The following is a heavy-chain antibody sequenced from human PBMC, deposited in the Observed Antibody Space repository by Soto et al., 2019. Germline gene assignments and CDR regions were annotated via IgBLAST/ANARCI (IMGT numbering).Heavy chain of an antibody. V-gene: IGHV1-18*01. D-gene: IGHD3-9*01. CDR1: GYTFTSYG. J-gene: IGHJ6*02. Sequence: ASVKVSCKASGYTFTSYGISWVRQTPGQGLEWMGWISAYNGNTNYAQKLQGRVTMTTDTSTSTAYMELRRLSSDDTAVYYCARDLYYDILTGHEQFYGMDVWG. CDR2: ISAYNGNT. CDR3: ARDLYYDILTGHEQFYGMDV.